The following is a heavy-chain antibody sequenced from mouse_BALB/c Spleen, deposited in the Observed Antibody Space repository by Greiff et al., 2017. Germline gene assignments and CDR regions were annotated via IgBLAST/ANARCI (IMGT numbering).Heavy chain of an antibody. D-gene: IGHD1-1*01. Sequence: EVQLMESGPGLVKPSQSLSLTCTVTGYSITSDYACWGIRQLPGNKLEWMGFISYSGSTSYNPSLKSRISITRDTSKNQFFLQLNSVTTEDTATYYCAREPYYYGRGAMDYWGQGTSVTVSS. CDR2: ISYSGST. J-gene: IGHJ4*01. CDR1: GYSITSDYA. V-gene: IGHV3-2*02. CDR3: AREPYYYGRGAMDY.